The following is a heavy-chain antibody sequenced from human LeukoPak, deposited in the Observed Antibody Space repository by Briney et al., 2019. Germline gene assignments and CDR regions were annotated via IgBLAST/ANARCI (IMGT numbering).Heavy chain of an antibody. Sequence: SVKVSCKASGDTFITYAITWVRQAPGQGLEWMGRIIPIFGTANYAQKFQGRVTMTRDTSTNTAYMELSRLRSDDTAVYFCARVRAIAATGTGARYFQDWGQGTLVTVSS. J-gene: IGHJ1*01. CDR2: IIPIFGTA. D-gene: IGHD1-1*01. V-gene: IGHV1-69*05. CDR1: GDTFITYA. CDR3: ARVRAIAATGTGARYFQD.